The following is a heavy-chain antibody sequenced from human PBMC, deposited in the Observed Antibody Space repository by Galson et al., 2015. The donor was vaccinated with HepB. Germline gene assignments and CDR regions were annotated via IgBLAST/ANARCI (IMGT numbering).Heavy chain of an antibody. V-gene: IGHV3-9*01. CDR1: GFTFDDYA. Sequence: SLRLSCAASGFTFDDYAMHWVRQAPGKGLEWVSGISWNSGSIGYADSVKGRFTISRDNAKNSLYLQMNSLRAEDTALYYCAKLGIAAAGEDYWGQGTLVTVSS. CDR3: AKLGIAAAGEDY. D-gene: IGHD6-13*01. CDR2: ISWNSGSI. J-gene: IGHJ4*02.